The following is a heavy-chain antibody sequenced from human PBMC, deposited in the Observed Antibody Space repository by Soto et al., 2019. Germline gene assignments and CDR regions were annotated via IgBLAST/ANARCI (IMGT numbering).Heavy chain of an antibody. CDR2: ISPDNGNT. D-gene: IGHD5-12*01. CDR1: GYTFTIYG. Sequence: QVQLVQSGGEVKKPGASVKVSCKASGYTFTIYGINWVRQAPGQGLEWMGWISPDNGNTNYAQKLQGRVTMTTDTSTSTAYMELRSLTSDDTSVYYCARALGDSGYAGMDVWGQGTTVTVSS. CDR3: ARALGDSGYAGMDV. V-gene: IGHV1-18*01. J-gene: IGHJ6*02.